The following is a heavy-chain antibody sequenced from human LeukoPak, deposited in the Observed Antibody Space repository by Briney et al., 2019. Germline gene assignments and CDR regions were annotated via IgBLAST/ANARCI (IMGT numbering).Heavy chain of an antibody. CDR2: ISYDGSNK. CDR3: AKDTVAAALE. Sequence: AGGSLRLSCAASGFTFSSYGMHWVRQAPGKGLEWVAVISYDGSNKYYADSVKGRFTISRDNSKNTLYLQMNSLRAEDTAVYYCAKDTVAAALEWGQGTLVTVSS. V-gene: IGHV3-30*18. J-gene: IGHJ4*02. CDR1: GFTFSSYG. D-gene: IGHD6-13*01.